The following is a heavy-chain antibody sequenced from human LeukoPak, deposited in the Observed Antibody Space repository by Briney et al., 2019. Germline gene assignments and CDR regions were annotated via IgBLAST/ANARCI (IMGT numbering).Heavy chain of an antibody. J-gene: IGHJ4*02. CDR1: GFTFSSYW. CDR2: IKQDGSEK. V-gene: IGHV3-7*01. Sequence: PGGSLRLSCAASGFTFSSYWMSWVRQAPGKGLEWVANIKQDGSEKYYVDSVRGRFTISRDNAKNSLYLQMNSLRAEDTAVYYCARVLVVVVAATPSLTYYFDYWGQGTLVTVSS. D-gene: IGHD2-15*01. CDR3: ARVLVVVVAATPSLTYYFDY.